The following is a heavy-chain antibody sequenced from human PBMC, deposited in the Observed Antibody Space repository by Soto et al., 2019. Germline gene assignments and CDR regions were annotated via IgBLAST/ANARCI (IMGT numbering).Heavy chain of an antibody. V-gene: IGHV4-39*01. Sequence: SETLSLTCTVSGGSINNSSFYWGWVRQPPGKRLEWIGSIYYSGSAYYSPSLKSRLTISVDTSKNQFSLNLSSVTAADTAVYFCARRPLVRGIIPYYFDSWGQGTLVTVSS. CDR1: GGSINNSSFY. J-gene: IGHJ4*02. CDR3: ARRPLVRGIIPYYFDS. D-gene: IGHD3-10*01. CDR2: IYYSGSA.